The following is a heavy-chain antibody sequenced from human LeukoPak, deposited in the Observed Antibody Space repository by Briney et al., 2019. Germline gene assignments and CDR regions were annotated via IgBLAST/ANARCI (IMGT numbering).Heavy chain of an antibody. CDR3: ARGTVEYYYDSSGLFDY. V-gene: IGHV4-61*02. CDR1: GGSISSSSYY. D-gene: IGHD3-22*01. CDR2: IYTSGST. J-gene: IGHJ4*02. Sequence: SETLSLTCTVSGGSISSSSYYWSWIRQPPGKGLEWIGRIYTSGSTNYNPSLKSRVTMSVDTSKNQFSLKLSSVTAADPAAYYCARGTVEYYYDSSGLFDYWGQGTLVTVSS.